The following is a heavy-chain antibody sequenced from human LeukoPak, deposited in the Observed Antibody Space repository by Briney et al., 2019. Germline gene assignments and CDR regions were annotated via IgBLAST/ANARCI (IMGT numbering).Heavy chain of an antibody. Sequence: PGGSLRLSCAASGFTFASYAMSWVRRSPGKGLEWVSSISGSGGSTYYADSVKGRFTISRDNSKNTLYVQMNSLRAEDTAIYYCARSPQYSSSCYDYWGQGTLVTVSS. CDR2: ISGSGGST. CDR1: GFTFASYA. V-gene: IGHV3-23*01. CDR3: ARSPQYSSSCYDY. J-gene: IGHJ4*02. D-gene: IGHD6-13*01.